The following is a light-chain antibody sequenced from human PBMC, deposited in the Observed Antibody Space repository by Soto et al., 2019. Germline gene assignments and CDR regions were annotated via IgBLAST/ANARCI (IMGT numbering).Light chain of an antibody. CDR2: KAS. J-gene: IGKJ2*01. CDR1: QSISSS. V-gene: IGKV1-5*03. Sequence: DIQMTQSPSTLSASVGDRVTITCRASQSISSSLAWYQQKPGKAPKVLIYKASSLESGVPSRFSGSGSGTEFTLTISSLQPDDFATYYCQQYNSYSYTFGQGTKLEI. CDR3: QQYNSYSYT.